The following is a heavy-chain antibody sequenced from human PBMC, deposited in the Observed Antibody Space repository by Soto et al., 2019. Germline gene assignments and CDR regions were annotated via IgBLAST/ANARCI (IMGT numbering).Heavy chain of an antibody. J-gene: IGHJ4*02. Sequence: VGSLRLACAASGFTFSSYAMSWVRQAPGKGLEWVSAISGSGVSTYYADSVKGRFTIPRDNSKNTLYLQMNSLRAEDTAVYYCAKSPGMYYYDSSGYYHYDYWGQGTLVTVSP. CDR2: ISGSGVST. D-gene: IGHD3-22*01. CDR1: GFTFSSYA. CDR3: AKSPGMYYYDSSGYYHYDY. V-gene: IGHV3-23*01.